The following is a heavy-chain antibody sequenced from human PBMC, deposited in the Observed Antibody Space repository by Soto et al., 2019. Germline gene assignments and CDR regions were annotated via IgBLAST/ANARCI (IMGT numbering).Heavy chain of an antibody. J-gene: IGHJ4*02. D-gene: IGHD6-13*01. CDR3: ARSRYLIAPRSFFDY. Sequence: QVQLVQSGAEVKKPGSSVKVSCKASGGTFSSYAISWVRQAPGQGLEWMGGIIPIFGTANYAQKFQGRVTITADESTSTAYMELNSLRSEDTAVYYCARSRYLIAPRSFFDYWGQGTLVTFSS. CDR2: IIPIFGTA. V-gene: IGHV1-69*01. CDR1: GGTFSSYA.